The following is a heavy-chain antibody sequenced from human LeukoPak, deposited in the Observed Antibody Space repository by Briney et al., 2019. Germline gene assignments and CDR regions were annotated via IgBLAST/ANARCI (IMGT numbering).Heavy chain of an antibody. J-gene: IGHJ4*02. V-gene: IGHV4-59*01. Sequence: SETLSLTCTVSGGSISSYYWSWIRQPPGKGLEWIGYIYYSGSTNYNPSLKSRVTISVDTSKNQFSLKLSSVTAADTAVYYCARDRGYDYSNYGGLRGEPRRGGFDYWGQGTLVTVSS. CDR2: IYYSGST. D-gene: IGHD4-11*01. CDR3: ARDRGYDYSNYGGLRGEPRRGGFDY. CDR1: GGSISSYY.